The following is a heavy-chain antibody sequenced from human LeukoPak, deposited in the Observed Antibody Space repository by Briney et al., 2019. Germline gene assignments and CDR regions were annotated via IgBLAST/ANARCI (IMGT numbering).Heavy chain of an antibody. CDR2: ISANGGNT. D-gene: IGHD4-11*01. CDR1: GFTFSNYG. Sequence: QPGGSLRLSCAASGFTFSNYGMNWVRQAPGKGLEGVTAISANGGNTYYADSVKGRFTISRDNSKDTLSLQMNSLRAEDTAVYYCAKERASRLPFDYWGQGTLVTVSS. CDR3: AKERASRLPFDY. J-gene: IGHJ4*02. V-gene: IGHV3-23*01.